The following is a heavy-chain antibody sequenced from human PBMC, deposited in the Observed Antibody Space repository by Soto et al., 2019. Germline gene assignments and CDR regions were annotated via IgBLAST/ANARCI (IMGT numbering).Heavy chain of an antibody. V-gene: IGHV3-23*01. CDR1: GFIFSSYA. Sequence: EVQLLESGGVWVQPGGSLRLSCAASGFIFSSYAMSWVRQAPGQGLEWVSAISGSGTTAYYADSVKSRFTFSRDNSKNTMYLQMNSLRAEDTAVYYCAKTTDGWFSAFEIWGQGTMVIVSS. D-gene: IGHD6-19*01. J-gene: IGHJ3*02. CDR3: AKTTDGWFSAFEI. CDR2: ISGSGTTA.